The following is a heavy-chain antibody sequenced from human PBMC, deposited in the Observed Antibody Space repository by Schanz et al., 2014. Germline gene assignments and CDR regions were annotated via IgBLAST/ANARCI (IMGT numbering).Heavy chain of an antibody. J-gene: IGHJ3*01. Sequence: EVQVVESGGGLVQPGGSLRLSCEASGFTLTSYALTWVRQAPGKGLECVSVLYTGGSTFYAESVRGRFFISRDSSKNTLFLHMNSLRAEDTAVYYCVRDAGRDGYNLAFDVWGQGTLVTVSS. CDR2: LYTGGST. D-gene: IGHD1-1*01. V-gene: IGHV3-66*01. CDR3: VRDAGRDGYNLAFDV. CDR1: GFTLTSYA.